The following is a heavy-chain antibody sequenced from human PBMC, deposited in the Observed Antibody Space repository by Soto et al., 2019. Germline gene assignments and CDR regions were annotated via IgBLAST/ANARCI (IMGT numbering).Heavy chain of an antibody. CDR2: IIPILGIA. Sequence: QVQLVQSGAEVKKPGSSVKVSCKASGGTFSSYTISWVRQAPGQGLEWMGRIIPILGIANYAQKFQGRVTITADKSTRTAYMELSSLRSEETAVYYCASYKLGFNGDYLWYWGQGTLVTVSS. CDR3: ASYKLGFNGDYLWY. V-gene: IGHV1-69*02. CDR1: GGTFSSYT. D-gene: IGHD4-17*01. J-gene: IGHJ4*02.